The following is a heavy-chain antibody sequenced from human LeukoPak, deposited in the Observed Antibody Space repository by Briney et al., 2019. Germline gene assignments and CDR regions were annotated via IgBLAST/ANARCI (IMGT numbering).Heavy chain of an antibody. J-gene: IGHJ4*02. V-gene: IGHV3-7*01. CDR3: ASCCGFDY. CDR1: GFTFSSYW. D-gene: IGHD2-21*01. CDR2: IKQDGSEK. Sequence: HPGGSLRLSCAAPGFTFSSYWMSWVRQAPGKGLEWVANIKQDGSEKYYVDSVKGRFTISRDNAKNSLYLQMNSLRAEDTAVYYCASCCGFDYWGQGTLVTVSS.